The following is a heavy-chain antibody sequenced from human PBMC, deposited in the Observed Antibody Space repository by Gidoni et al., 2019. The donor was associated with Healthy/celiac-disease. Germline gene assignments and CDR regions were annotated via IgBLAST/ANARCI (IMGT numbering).Heavy chain of an antibody. CDR1: GGSISSGGYS. V-gene: IGHV4-31*03. J-gene: IGHJ5*02. Sequence: HVQLQESGPGLVKPSQTLSLTCTVSGGSISSGGYSCRWIRQLPGKGLEWIGSIYYGGSTYYNPSLKSRLTISVDTSKNQFSLKLSSVTAADTAVYYCARARRDIVVVPAAGKLVWFDPWGQGTLVTVSS. CDR2: IYYGGST. D-gene: IGHD2-2*01. CDR3: ARARRDIVVVPAAGKLVWFDP.